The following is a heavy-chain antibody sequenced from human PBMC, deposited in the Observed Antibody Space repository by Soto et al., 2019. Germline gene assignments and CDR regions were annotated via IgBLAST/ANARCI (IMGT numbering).Heavy chain of an antibody. CDR3: AKDFLIVVAGTYFDY. D-gene: IGHD6-19*01. V-gene: IGHV3-23*01. CDR2: ISGSAGST. J-gene: IGHJ4*02. Sequence: EVQLLESGGGLVQPGGSLRLSCAASGFTFSSYAMSWVLQAPGNGLECVSAISGSAGSTYYADSVKGRFTISRDNSKNTLYLQMNSLSAEDTAVYYCAKDFLIVVAGTYFDYWGQGTLVTVSS. CDR1: GFTFSSYA.